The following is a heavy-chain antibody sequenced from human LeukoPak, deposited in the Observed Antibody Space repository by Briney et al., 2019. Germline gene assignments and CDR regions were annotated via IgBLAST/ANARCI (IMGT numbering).Heavy chain of an antibody. CDR1: GGSISSYY. V-gene: IGHV4-59*01. CDR2: IYYSGST. CDR3: ARARATHWGGRAFDP. J-gene: IGHJ5*02. D-gene: IGHD3-16*01. Sequence: PSETLSLTCTVSGGSISSYYWSWIRQPPGKGLEWIGYIYYSGSTNYNPSLKSRVTISVDTSKNQFSLKLSSVTAADTAVYYCARARATHWGGRAFDPWGQGTLVTVSS.